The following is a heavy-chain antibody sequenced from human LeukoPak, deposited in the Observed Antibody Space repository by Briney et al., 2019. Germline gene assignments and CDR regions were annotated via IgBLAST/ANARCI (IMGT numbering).Heavy chain of an antibody. CDR3: ARLGTGTTFHWFDP. Sequence: GASLQISCQGSGYSFTSYWIGWVRQLPGKGLEWMGIIYPGDSDTRYSPSFQGQVTISADKSISTAYLQWSSLKASDTATYYCARLGTGTTFHWFDPWGQGTLVTVSS. CDR2: IYPGDSDT. D-gene: IGHD1-7*01. CDR1: GYSFTSYW. J-gene: IGHJ5*02. V-gene: IGHV5-51*01.